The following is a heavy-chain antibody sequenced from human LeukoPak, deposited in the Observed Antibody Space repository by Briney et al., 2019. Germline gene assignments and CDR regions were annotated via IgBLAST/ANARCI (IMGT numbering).Heavy chain of an antibody. V-gene: IGHV3-53*01. CDR1: GFTVSSNY. CDR2: IYSGGST. CDR3: ARRGYYYDSSGYYPPGGAFDI. Sequence: GGSLRLSFAASGFTVSSNYMSWVRQAPGKGLEWVSVIYSGGSTYYADSVKGRFTISRDNSKNTLYLQMNSLRAEDTAVYYCARRGYYYDSSGYYPPGGAFDIWGQGTMVTVSS. D-gene: IGHD3-22*01. J-gene: IGHJ3*02.